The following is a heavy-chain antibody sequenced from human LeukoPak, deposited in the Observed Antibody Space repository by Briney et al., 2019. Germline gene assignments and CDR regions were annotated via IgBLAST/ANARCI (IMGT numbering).Heavy chain of an antibody. V-gene: IGHV3-30*02. CDR2: IQYDGSNK. D-gene: IGHD2-2*01. CDR1: GFTFSSYG. Sequence: GGSLRLSCAASGFTFSSYGMHWVRQAPGKGLEWVAFIQYDGSNKYYADSVKGRFTISRDNSKNTLFLQMNSLRPEDAAVFYCAEDPLGYCSRASCRYLDYWGQGTLVTVSS. J-gene: IGHJ4*02. CDR3: AEDPLGYCSRASCRYLDY.